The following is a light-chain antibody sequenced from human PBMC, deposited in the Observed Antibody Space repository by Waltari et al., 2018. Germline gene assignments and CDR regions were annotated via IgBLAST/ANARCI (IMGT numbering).Light chain of an antibody. Sequence: DIQITQRTSSLSVSVGDRVTITCRASQSMSDRLAWYQQKPGKTPILLIYKASILKSGVPSKYSGSGSGTQFTLTISSLQPGDFATYYCQQYNTYSSFGQGTKLEIE. CDR2: KAS. V-gene: IGKV1-5*03. J-gene: IGKJ2*01. CDR1: QSMSDR. CDR3: QQYNTYSS.